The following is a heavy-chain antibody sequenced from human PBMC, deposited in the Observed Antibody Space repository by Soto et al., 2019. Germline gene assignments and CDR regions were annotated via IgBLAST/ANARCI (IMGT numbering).Heavy chain of an antibody. J-gene: IGHJ6*02. CDR2: INHSGTT. CDR1: GGSLSGYY. Sequence: SETLSLTCAVYGGSLSGYYWSWIRQPPGKGLEWIGEINHSGTTNYNPSLKSRVTMSSDTSNNQLSLKLSSVTASDTAVYYCARDRPASIRGYDYYYGMDVWGQGTTVTVSS. V-gene: IGHV4-34*01. D-gene: IGHD2-2*02. CDR3: ARDRPASIRGYDYYYGMDV.